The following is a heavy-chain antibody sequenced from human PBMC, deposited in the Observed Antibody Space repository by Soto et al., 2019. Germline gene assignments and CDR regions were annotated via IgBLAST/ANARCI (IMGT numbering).Heavy chain of an antibody. J-gene: IGHJ4*02. CDR1: GGSVSSSY. CDR2: TYYSGST. CDR3: ARGETTTRYYGY. Sequence: SETLSLTCTVSGGSVSSSYWSWIRQPLGKGLEWIGYTYYSGSTSYNPSLKSRVSISMDMSKNQFSLHFTSVTAADTAVYFCARGETTTRYYGYWGQGMLVTVSS. V-gene: IGHV4-59*02. D-gene: IGHD3-3*01.